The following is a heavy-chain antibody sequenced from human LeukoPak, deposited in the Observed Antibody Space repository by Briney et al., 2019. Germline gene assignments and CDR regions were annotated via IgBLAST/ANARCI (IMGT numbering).Heavy chain of an antibody. D-gene: IGHD6-6*01. CDR3: ARDPSIAARASYYMDV. Sequence: GGSLRLSCVASGFTFSSYSMNWVRQAPGKGLEWVSYISSSSSTIYYADSVKGRFTISRDNAKNSLYLQMNSLRAEDTAVYYCARDPSIAARASYYMDVWGKGTTVTVSS. CDR2: ISSSSSTI. J-gene: IGHJ6*03. CDR1: GFTFSSYS. V-gene: IGHV3-48*01.